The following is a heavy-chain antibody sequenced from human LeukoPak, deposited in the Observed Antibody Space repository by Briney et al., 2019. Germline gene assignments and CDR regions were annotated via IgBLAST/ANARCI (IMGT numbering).Heavy chain of an antibody. CDR3: ARDPRGFWSGYLYYFDY. D-gene: IGHD3-3*01. CDR2: TSAYNGNT. V-gene: IGHV1-18*01. CDR1: GSTFTCYG. Sequence: ASVKVTCKASGSTFTCYGISWVRQPPGQGLEWMGWTSAYNGNTNYAQKLQGRVTMTTDTYTSTAYMELRSLRSDDTAVYYCARDPRGFWSGYLYYFDYWGQGTLVTVSS. J-gene: IGHJ4*02.